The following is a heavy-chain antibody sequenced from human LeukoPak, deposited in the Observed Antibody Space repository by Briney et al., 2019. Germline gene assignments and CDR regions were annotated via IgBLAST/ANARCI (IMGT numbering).Heavy chain of an antibody. Sequence: GGSLRLSCAASGFAFNRYGMAWVRQAPGKGLEWVSGISGSAVGTYYADSVKGRFTISRDNPKNVLFLQMNNLRVEDTAVYFCAKLGTYWYFDVWGRGTLVTVSS. D-gene: IGHD3-16*01. CDR1: GFAFNRYG. CDR3: AKLGTYWYFDV. V-gene: IGHV3-23*01. J-gene: IGHJ2*01. CDR2: ISGSAVGT.